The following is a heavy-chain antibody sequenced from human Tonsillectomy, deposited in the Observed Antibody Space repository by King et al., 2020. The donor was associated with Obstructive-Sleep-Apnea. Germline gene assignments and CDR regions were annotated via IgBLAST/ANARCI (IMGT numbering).Heavy chain of an antibody. V-gene: IGHV3-15*01. CDR3: TTDRRYFDWLLPFDY. J-gene: IGHJ4*02. CDR2: IKSKTDGGTT. D-gene: IGHD3-9*01. Sequence: VQLVESGGGLVKPGGSLRLSCAASGFTFSNAWMSWVRQAPGKGREWVGRIKSKTDGGTTDYAAPVKGRFTISRDDSKNTLYLQMNSLKTEDTAVYYCTTDRRYFDWLLPFDYWGQGTLVTVSS. CDR1: GFTFSNAW.